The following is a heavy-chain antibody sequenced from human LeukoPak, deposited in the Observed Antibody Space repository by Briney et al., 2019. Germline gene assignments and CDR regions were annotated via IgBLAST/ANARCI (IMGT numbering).Heavy chain of an antibody. CDR3: AKVAEATVDS. V-gene: IGHV3-9*01. D-gene: IGHD1-1*01. Sequence: PGRSLRLSCAASGFTFSSYGMHWVRQAPGKGLEWVSGISFNSGSIGYADSVKGRFTISRDNAKNSLFLQMNSLRDEDTAFYFCAKVAEATVDSWGQGTLVTVSS. CDR2: ISFNSGSI. CDR1: GFTFSSYG. J-gene: IGHJ4*02.